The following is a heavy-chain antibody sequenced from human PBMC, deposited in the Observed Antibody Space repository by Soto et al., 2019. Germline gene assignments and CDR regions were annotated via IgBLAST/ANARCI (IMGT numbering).Heavy chain of an antibody. D-gene: IGHD3-10*01. CDR3: AHSRGSNTPYHGALLWFGEPNHDAFDI. Sequence: QITLKESGPTLVKPTQTLTLTCTFSGFSLSTSGVGVGWIRQPPGKALEWLALIYWDDDKRYSPSLKSRLTITKDTSKTQVVLTMTNMDPVDTATYYCAHSRGSNTPYHGALLWFGEPNHDAFDIWGQGTMVTVSS. J-gene: IGHJ3*02. CDR1: GFSLSTSGVG. CDR2: IYWDDDK. V-gene: IGHV2-5*02.